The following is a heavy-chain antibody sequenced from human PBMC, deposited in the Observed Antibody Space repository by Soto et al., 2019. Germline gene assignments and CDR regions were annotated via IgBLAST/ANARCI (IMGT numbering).Heavy chain of an antibody. Sequence: PSETLSLTCAVYGGSFSGYYWSWIRQPPGKGLEWIGEINHSGSTNYNPSLKSRVTISVDTSKNQFSLKLSSVTAADTAVYYCARWTIRGFDYWGQGTLVTASS. CDR1: GGSFSGYY. V-gene: IGHV4-34*01. CDR3: ARWTIRGFDY. D-gene: IGHD3-10*01. CDR2: INHSGST. J-gene: IGHJ4*02.